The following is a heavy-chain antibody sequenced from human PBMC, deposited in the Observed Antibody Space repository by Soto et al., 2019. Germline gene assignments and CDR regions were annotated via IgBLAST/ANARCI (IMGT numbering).Heavy chain of an antibody. Sequence: GASVKVSCKASGYTFTNYYIHWLRQAPGQGLEWLGILRPRTGNTGYAQRVQGRVTMTRDTSTGTVYMELTSLKSDDTAVYYCAREPNESFYFDYWGQGTQVTVS. CDR1: GYTFTNYY. V-gene: IGHV1-46*01. CDR2: LRPRTGNT. CDR3: AREPNESFYFDY. J-gene: IGHJ4*02.